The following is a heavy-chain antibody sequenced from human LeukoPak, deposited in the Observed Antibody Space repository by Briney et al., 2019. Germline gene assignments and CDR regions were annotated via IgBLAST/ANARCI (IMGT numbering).Heavy chain of an antibody. D-gene: IGHD1-26*01. CDR3: AKDDSGSIDY. J-gene: IGHJ4*02. Sequence: GGSLRLSCAGSGFTFSSYWMSWVCQAPGKGLEWVANIKQDGSDKYYVDSVKGRFTISKDNAKNSLYLQMNSLRAEDTAVYYCAKDDSGSIDYWGQGTLVTVSS. CDR2: IKQDGSDK. CDR1: GFTFSSYW. V-gene: IGHV3-7*01.